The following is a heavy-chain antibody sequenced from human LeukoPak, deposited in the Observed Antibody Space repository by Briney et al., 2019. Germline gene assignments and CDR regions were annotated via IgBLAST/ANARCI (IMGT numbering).Heavy chain of an antibody. V-gene: IGHV3-30*19. J-gene: IGHJ4*02. CDR2: ISYDGSNK. D-gene: IGHD1-26*01. CDR1: GYSFTSYW. Sequence: GESLKISCKGSGYSFTSYWIGWVRQAPGKGLEWVAVISYDGSNKYYADSVKGRFTISRDNSKNTLYLQMNSLRAEDTAVYYCARDRVGATDYFDYWGQGTLVTVSS. CDR3: ARDRVGATDYFDY.